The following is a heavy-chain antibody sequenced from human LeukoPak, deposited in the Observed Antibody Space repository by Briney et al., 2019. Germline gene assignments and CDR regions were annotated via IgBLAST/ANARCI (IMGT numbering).Heavy chain of an antibody. V-gene: IGHV4-34*01. CDR1: SESFRGYY. CDR3: ARGMVPNSRLRFQN. Sequence: SETLSLTCAVYSESFRGYYWSWIRQPPGRGLEWIGEINHSGSTNYNPSIKSRVTISIDTSKNQLSLKLTSVTAADTAVYYCARGMVPNSRLRFQNWGQGTLVTVSS. CDR2: INHSGST. D-gene: IGHD2-8*01. J-gene: IGHJ1*01.